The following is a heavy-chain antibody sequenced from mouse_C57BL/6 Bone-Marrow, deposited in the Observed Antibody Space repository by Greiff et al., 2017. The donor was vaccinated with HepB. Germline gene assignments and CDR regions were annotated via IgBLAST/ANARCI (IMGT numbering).Heavy chain of an antibody. V-gene: IGHV14-4*01. J-gene: IGHJ4*01. CDR3: TPYYYGSSYDAMDY. D-gene: IGHD1-1*01. CDR2: IDPENGDT. Sequence: VQLKQSGAELVRPGASVKLSCTASGFNIKDDYMHWVKQRPEQGLEWIGWIDPENGDTEYASKFQGKATITADTSSNTAYLQLSSLTSEDTAVYYCTPYYYGSSYDAMDYWGQGTSVTVSS. CDR1: GFNIKDDY.